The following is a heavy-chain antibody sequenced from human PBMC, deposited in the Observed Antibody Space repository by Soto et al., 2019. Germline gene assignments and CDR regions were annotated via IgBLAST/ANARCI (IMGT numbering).Heavy chain of an antibody. D-gene: IGHD1-1*01. J-gene: IGHJ4*02. CDR3: ARGWNNPGYLDS. CDR1: GFNFSRYA. CDR2: IAYDGSGE. V-gene: IGHV3-30*04. Sequence: QVRLVESGGGVVQPGRSLRLSCAASGFNFSRYAMHWVRQAPGKGLEWMAVIAYDGSGESYSDSVKGRFTISRDNAIDILYLQMNSLKTEYTAIYYCARGWNNPGYLDSWGLGTLITVAS.